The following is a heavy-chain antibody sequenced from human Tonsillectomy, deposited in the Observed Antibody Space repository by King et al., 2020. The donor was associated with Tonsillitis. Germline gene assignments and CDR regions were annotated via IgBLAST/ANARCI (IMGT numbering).Heavy chain of an antibody. J-gene: IGHJ3*02. CDR3: ARDGLGAPLAFDI. D-gene: IGHD3-16*01. Sequence: VQLQQSGPGLVKPSQTLSLTCGISGDSVSSNSVAWNWIRQSPSRGLEWLGRTYYRSKWYYYYAVSVKSRITINPDTSKNQFSLHLNSLTPEDTAVYYCARDGLGAPLAFDIWGQGTMVTVSS. V-gene: IGHV6-1*01. CDR1: GDSVSSNSVA. CDR2: TYYRSKWYY.